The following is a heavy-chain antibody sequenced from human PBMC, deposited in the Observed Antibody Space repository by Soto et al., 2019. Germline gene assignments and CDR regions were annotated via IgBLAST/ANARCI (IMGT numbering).Heavy chain of an antibody. Sequence: TPETLSLNCRVSGVSLSCSNLCVSIRQPPGKGLEKIGHDYYRGNTAYNSSLRSRVTISVDTSKNLFSLKRSCVTAADMSLYYSRRSVGATFLDFWGQGTLVTVSS. CDR1: GVSLSCSNL. CDR2: DYYRGNT. CDR3: RRSVGATFLDF. J-gene: IGHJ4*02. D-gene: IGHD1-26*01. V-gene: IGHV4-28*01.